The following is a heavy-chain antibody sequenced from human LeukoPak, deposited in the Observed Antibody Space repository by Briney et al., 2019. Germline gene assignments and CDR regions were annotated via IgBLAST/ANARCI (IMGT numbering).Heavy chain of an antibody. J-gene: IGHJ4*02. CDR2: IYYSGST. Sequence: SETLSLTCTVSGGSISNYYWSWIRQTPGKGLEWIGYIYYSGSTHYNPSLKSRVTISIDTSRNQFSLKLNSVTAADTAVYYCASGRPLGFDYWGQGTLVTVSS. V-gene: IGHV4-59*01. D-gene: IGHD1-26*01. CDR3: ASGRPLGFDY. CDR1: GGSISNYY.